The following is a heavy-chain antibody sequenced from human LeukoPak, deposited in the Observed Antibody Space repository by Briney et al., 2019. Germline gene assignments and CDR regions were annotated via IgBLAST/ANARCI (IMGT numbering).Heavy chain of an antibody. CDR2: IWYDGSNK. J-gene: IGHJ3*01. V-gene: IGHV3-33*06. CDR3: AKDLLSGELGN. D-gene: IGHD7-27*01. Sequence: GRSLRLSCAASGFTFSSYGMHWVRQAPGKGLEWVAVIWYDGSNKYYADSVKGRFTISRDNSKNTLYLQINSLRAEDTAVYYCAKDLLSGELGNWGQGTMVTVSS. CDR1: GFTFSSYG.